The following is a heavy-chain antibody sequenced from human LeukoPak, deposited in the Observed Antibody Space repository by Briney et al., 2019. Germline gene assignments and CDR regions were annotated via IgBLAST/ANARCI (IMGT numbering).Heavy chain of an antibody. CDR3: AADWSGSYHFDY. CDR2: IVVGSGNT. J-gene: IGHJ4*02. Sequence: ASVKVSCKASGFTFTSSAMQWVRQARGQRLEWIGWIVVGSGNTNYAQKFQERVTITRDMSTSTAYMELSSLRSEDTAVYYCAADWSGSYHFDYWGQGTLVTVSS. D-gene: IGHD1-26*01. CDR1: GFTFTSSA. V-gene: IGHV1-58*02.